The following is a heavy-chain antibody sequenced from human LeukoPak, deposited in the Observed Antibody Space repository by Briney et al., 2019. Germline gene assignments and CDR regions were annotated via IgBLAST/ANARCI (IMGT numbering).Heavy chain of an antibody. D-gene: IGHD2-21*02. CDR3: ARVLPLAYCGGDCYSNNFDY. V-gene: IGHV4-39*07. CDR2: IYYSGST. Sequence: SETLSLTCTVSGGSISSSSYYWGWIRQPPGKGLEWIGSIYYSGSTYYNPSLKSRVTISVDTSKNQVSLKLSSVTAADTAVYYCARVLPLAYCGGDCYSNNFDYWGQGTLVTVSS. J-gene: IGHJ4*02. CDR1: GGSISSSSYY.